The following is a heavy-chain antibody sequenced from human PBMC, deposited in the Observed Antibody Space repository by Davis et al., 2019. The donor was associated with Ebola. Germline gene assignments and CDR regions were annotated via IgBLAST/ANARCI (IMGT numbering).Heavy chain of an antibody. J-gene: IGHJ4*02. CDR1: GFSFSGYS. CDR2: IKGDGSET. D-gene: IGHD3-22*01. CDR3: ARRYYDTSGYPFDY. Sequence: GESLKISCAASGFSFSGYSMNWVRQAPGKGLEWVAHIKGDGSETYYVDSVKGRFTISRDNAKNSLYLQMNSLRAEDTAVYYCARRYYDTSGYPFDYWGQGTLVTVSS. V-gene: IGHV3-7*01.